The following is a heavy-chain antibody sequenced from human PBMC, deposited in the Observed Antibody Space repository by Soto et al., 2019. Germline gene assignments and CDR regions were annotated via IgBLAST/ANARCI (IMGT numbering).Heavy chain of an antibody. V-gene: IGHV3-23*01. CDR3: TKASSDRHHMDV. CDR1: GFTFSNFV. CDR2: ITANGGDT. J-gene: IGHJ6*02. Sequence: GGSLRLSCAASGFTFSNFVMRWVRQTPGKGLEWVSTITANGGDTYYTDSVKGRFTISRDNSKNTLYLQMSSLRAEDTALYYCTKASSDRHHMDVWGQGTTVTVSS.